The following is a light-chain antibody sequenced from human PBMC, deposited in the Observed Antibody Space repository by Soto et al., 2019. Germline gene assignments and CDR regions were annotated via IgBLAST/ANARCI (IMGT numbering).Light chain of an antibody. CDR3: QQYNNWPRT. Sequence: ETVMTQSPATLSVSPGERATLSCRASQSISSDLAWYQHKPGQAPRLLIYGASTTATGIPVRFSGSGSGTEFTLTISSLQSEDFAVYYCQQYNNWPRTFGQGTKREI. J-gene: IGKJ2*02. V-gene: IGKV3-15*01. CDR2: GAS. CDR1: QSISSD.